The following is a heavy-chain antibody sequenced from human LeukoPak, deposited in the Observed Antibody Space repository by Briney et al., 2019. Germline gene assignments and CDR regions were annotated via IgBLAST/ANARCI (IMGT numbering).Heavy chain of an antibody. CDR3: AKDRDVEMATIAAHGY. V-gene: IGHV3-23*01. D-gene: IGHD5-24*01. Sequence: GGSLRLSCAASGFTFSSYAMSWVRQAPGKGLEWVSAISGSGGSTYYADSVKGRFTISRDNSKNTLYLQMNSLRAEDTAVYYCAKDRDVEMATIAAHGYWGQGTLVTVSS. J-gene: IGHJ4*02. CDR2: ISGSGGST. CDR1: GFTFSSYA.